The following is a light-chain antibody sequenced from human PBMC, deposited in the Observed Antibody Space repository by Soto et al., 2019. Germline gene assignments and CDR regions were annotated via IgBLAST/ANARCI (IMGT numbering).Light chain of an antibody. Sequence: EIVLTQSPGTLSLSPEERATLSCMASQTLTTRFLAWYQQKPGQAPRLLIYGASSRATGIPDRFSGSGSGTEYTLTISRLEPEDFAVYSCQQYADLPYTFGQGTTLEIK. V-gene: IGKV3-20*01. CDR2: GAS. CDR3: QQYADLPYT. CDR1: QTLTTRF. J-gene: IGKJ2*01.